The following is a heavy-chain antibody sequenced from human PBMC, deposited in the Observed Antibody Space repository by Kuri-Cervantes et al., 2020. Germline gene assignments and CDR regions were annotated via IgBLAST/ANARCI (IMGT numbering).Heavy chain of an antibody. Sequence: GGSLRLSCAASGFTFSGYWMSWVRQAPGKGLEWVANIKQDGSEKYYVDSVKGRFTISRDNAKNSLYLQMNSLRAEDTAVYYCARSLAAAGLFDYWGQGTLVTVSS. V-gene: IGHV3-7*01. CDR3: ARSLAAAGLFDY. CDR1: GFTFSGYW. J-gene: IGHJ4*02. D-gene: IGHD6-13*01. CDR2: IKQDGSEK.